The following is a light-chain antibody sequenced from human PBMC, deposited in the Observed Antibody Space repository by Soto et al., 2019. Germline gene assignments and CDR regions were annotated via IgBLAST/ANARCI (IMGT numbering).Light chain of an antibody. V-gene: IGLV2-14*01. CDR3: SSYTTTSTFV. J-gene: IGLJ3*02. CDR1: SSDVGAYNY. CDR2: EVS. Sequence: QSVLTQPASVSGSPGQSITISCTGTSSDVGAYNYVSWYQQYPGKAPKLMIYEVSYRPSGVSDRFSGSKSGNTASLTISGLQAEDEADYYCSSYTTTSTFVFGGGTQLTVL.